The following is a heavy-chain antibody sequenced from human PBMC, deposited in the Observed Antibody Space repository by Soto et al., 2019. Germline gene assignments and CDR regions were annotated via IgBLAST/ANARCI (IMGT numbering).Heavy chain of an antibody. J-gene: IGHJ4*02. Sequence: QVQLVQSGAEVKKPGASVKVSCKASGYTFTSYGISWVRQAPGQGLEWMGWISAYNGNTKNAQKLQGRVTMTTATPTSTAYMELRSVRSDDTAVYYCARDSPPVEYWGQGTLVTVSS. CDR1: GYTFTSYG. V-gene: IGHV1-18*01. CDR2: ISAYNGNT. CDR3: ARDSPPVEY.